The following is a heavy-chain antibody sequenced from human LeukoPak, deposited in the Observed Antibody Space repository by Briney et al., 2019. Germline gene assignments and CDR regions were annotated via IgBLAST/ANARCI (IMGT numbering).Heavy chain of an antibody. V-gene: IGHV1-69*01. Sequence: SVKVSCKASVGTFSSYAISWVRQAPGQGLEWMGGIIPIFGTANYAQKFQGRVTITADESTSTAYMELSSLRSEDTAVYYCARARGSGSYYGHDYYYYYYMDVWGQGTTVTVSS. D-gene: IGHD3-10*01. J-gene: IGHJ6*03. CDR3: ARARGSGSYYGHDYYYYYYMDV. CDR1: VGTFSSYA. CDR2: IIPIFGTA.